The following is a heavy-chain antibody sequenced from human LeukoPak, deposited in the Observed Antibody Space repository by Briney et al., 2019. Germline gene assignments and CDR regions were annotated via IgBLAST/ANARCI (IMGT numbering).Heavy chain of an antibody. Sequence: GGSPRLSCAASGFTSSAYYMSWIPQAPGKGLERGSYISSSGSTIYDAGWVTGRFTISRDNAKESLYRLMNSLRAEDTAVYYCARDRSSSWYDEDAFDIWGQGTVVTVSS. CDR2: ISSSGSTI. CDR3: ARDRSSSWYDEDAFDI. D-gene: IGHD6-13*01. J-gene: IGHJ3*02. V-gene: IGHV3-11*01. CDR1: GFTSSAYY.